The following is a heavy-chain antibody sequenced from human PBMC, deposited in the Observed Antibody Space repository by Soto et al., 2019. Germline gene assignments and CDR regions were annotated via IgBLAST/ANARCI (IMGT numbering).Heavy chain of an antibody. CDR3: ARLGYSSSSFDY. J-gene: IGHJ4*02. Sequence: GGSMILSCAAAGLNFINYGRTWVRQAPGKGLEWVANIKQDGTVKYYVDSVKGRFTISRDNAKNSLYLQMNSLRAEDTAVYYCARLGYSSSSFDYWGQGPLVTVSS. CDR2: IKQDGTVK. CDR1: GLNFINYG. V-gene: IGHV3-7*01. D-gene: IGHD6-6*01.